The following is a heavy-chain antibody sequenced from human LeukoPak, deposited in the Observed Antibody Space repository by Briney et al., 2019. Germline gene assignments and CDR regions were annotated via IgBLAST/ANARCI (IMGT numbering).Heavy chain of an antibody. CDR1: GGSITSDGYY. CDR2: ISYIGNS. V-gene: IGHV4-31*03. D-gene: IGHD2-2*01. J-gene: IGHJ5*02. CDR3: ARGRIVVVPPAGVGDWFDP. Sequence: PSQTLSLTCTVSGGSITSDGYYWSWLRQHPGTGLEWIGYISYIGNSYYNPSLKSRVTVSSDTSKNQFSLRLNSVTAADTAVYYCARGRIVVVPPAGVGDWFDPWGQGTLVTVSS.